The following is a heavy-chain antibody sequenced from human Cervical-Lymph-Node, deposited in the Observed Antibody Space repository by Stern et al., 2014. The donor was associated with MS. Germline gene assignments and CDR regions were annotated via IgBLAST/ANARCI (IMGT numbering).Heavy chain of an antibody. V-gene: IGHV3-33*01. Sequence: QLVQSGGGVVQPGTSLRLSCAASGFTFSNYGMHWVRQAPGKGLEWVALAWYDGSTAYYTNSVKGRFTISRDNSRNTLSLQMNSLTAEDTAVYYCARGHIPFAYNYLFDYWGQGTLVTVSS. CDR1: GFTFSNYG. J-gene: IGHJ4*02. CDR2: AWYDGSTA. D-gene: IGHD5-24*01. CDR3: ARGHIPFAYNYLFDY.